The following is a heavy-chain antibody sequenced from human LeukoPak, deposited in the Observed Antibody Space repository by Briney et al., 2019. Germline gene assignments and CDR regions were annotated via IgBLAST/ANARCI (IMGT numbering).Heavy chain of an antibody. J-gene: IGHJ6*02. CDR3: AKYLTARGPPYALDV. CDR2: ITVSGGTT. D-gene: IGHD1-14*01. V-gene: IGHV3-23*01. Sequence: GGSLRLSCAASEFTFSSYAMQWVRQAPGKGLEWVSGITVSGGTTYYTDSVKGRFTISRDNSKNTLYLQMDSLRAEDSAVYYCAKYLTARGPPYALDVWGQGTTVTVSS. CDR1: EFTFSSYA.